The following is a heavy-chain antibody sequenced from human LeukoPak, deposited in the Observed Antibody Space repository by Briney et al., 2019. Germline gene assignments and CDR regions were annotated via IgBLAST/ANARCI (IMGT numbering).Heavy chain of an antibody. D-gene: IGHD2-2*02. CDR3: ARETHPELLLYGGAYYYYYMDV. J-gene: IGHJ6*03. Sequence: SQTLSLTCAISGDSVSSNSAAWNWIRQSPSRGLEWLGRTYYRSKWYNDYAVSVKSRITINPDTSKNQFSLQLNSVTPEDTAVYYCARETHPELLLYGGAYYYYYMDVWGKGTTVTVSS. V-gene: IGHV6-1*01. CDR1: GDSVSSNSAA. CDR2: TYYRSKWYN.